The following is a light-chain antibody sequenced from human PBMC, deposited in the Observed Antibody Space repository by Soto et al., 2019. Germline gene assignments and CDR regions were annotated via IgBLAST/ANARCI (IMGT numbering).Light chain of an antibody. J-gene: IGKJ1*01. CDR1: QYIHTH. CDR2: GAC. V-gene: IGKV1-27*01. Sequence: DIQMTQSPSSLSASVGDRVTITCRASQYIHTHLAWYQQKPGNSPKLLVYGACTLHSGVTSRFSASGSGTAFILTISSLQSEDVATYYCQPYDKAPWKFAPGTRVDVK. CDR3: QPYDKAPWK.